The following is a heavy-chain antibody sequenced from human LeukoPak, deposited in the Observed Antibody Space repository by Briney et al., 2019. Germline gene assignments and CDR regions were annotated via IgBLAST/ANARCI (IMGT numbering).Heavy chain of an antibody. J-gene: IGHJ4*02. D-gene: IGHD4-23*01. CDR2: IYPSGDST. CDR1: GFTFSTYS. V-gene: IGHV3-23*01. CDR3: ARDRGGLDY. Sequence: PGGSLRLSCAASGFTFSTYSMTWVRQGPGKGLEWVSSIYPSGDSTFYADSVKGRFTISRDNSKNTLYLQMSSLRAEDTAVYYCARDRGGLDYWGQGTLVTVSS.